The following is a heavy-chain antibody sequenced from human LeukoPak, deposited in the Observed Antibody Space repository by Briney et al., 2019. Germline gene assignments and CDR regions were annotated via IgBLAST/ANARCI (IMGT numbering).Heavy chain of an antibody. J-gene: IGHJ4*02. V-gene: IGHV5-51*01. D-gene: IGHD4-17*01. CDR3: ARQYSDPPYLDY. Sequence: GESLKISCKGSGSSFTSYWIGWVRPMPRKGLEWMGIIFPGDSDTRYSPSFQGQVTISADKSISTAYLQWSSLKASDTAMYYCARQYSDPPYLDYWGQGTLVTVSS. CDR1: GSSFTSYW. CDR2: IFPGDSDT.